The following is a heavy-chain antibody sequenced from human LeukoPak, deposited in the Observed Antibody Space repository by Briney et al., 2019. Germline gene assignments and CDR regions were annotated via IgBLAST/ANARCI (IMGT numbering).Heavy chain of an antibody. CDR3: AKYADIVVVPAASFFDY. CDR2: ISGSGGST. CDR1: GFTFSSYA. V-gene: IGHV3-23*01. D-gene: IGHD2-2*01. J-gene: IGHJ4*02. Sequence: GGSLRLSCAASGFTFSSYAMSWVRQAPGKGLEWVSAISGSGGSTYYADSVKGRFTISRDNSKNTLYLQMNSLRAEDTAVCYCAKYADIVVVPAASFFDYWGQGTLVTVSS.